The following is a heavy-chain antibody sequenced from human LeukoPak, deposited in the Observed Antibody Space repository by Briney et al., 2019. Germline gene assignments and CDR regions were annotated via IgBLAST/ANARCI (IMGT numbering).Heavy chain of an antibody. J-gene: IGHJ3*02. V-gene: IGHV3-48*01. CDR3: ARQSHKLVLDAFDI. D-gene: IGHD6-6*01. Sequence: GGSLRLSCAASQFTFSIYGMNWVRQAPGKGLEWVSYISSSSSTINYADSVKGRFTISRDNAKNSLYLQMNSLRAEDTAVYYCARQSHKLVLDAFDIWGQGTMVTVSS. CDR1: QFTFSIYG. CDR2: ISSSSSTI.